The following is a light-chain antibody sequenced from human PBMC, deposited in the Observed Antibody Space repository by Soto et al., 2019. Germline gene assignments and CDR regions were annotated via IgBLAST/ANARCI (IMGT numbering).Light chain of an antibody. Sequence: DIQMTQSPSTLSASVGDRVTITCRASQSISSWLAWYQQKPGKAPKLLIYKASSLESGVPSRFSGSGAGTDFTLTISSLQPDYFATYYCQQYNSYPWTFGQGTKVEIK. CDR2: KAS. CDR3: QQYNSYPWT. J-gene: IGKJ1*01. V-gene: IGKV1-5*03. CDR1: QSISSW.